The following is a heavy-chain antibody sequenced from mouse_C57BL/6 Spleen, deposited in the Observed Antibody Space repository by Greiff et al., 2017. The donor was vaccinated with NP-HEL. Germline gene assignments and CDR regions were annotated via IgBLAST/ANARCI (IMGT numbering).Heavy chain of an antibody. CDR3: ARDRDYGSSPYFDY. CDR2: ISYDGSN. Sequence: EVQLQESGPGLVKPSQSLSLTCSVTGYSITSGYYWNWIRQFPGNKLEWMGYISYDGSNNYNPSLKNRISITRDTSKNQFFLKLNSVTTEDTATYYCARDRDYGSSPYFDYWGQGTTLTVSS. D-gene: IGHD1-1*01. CDR1: GYSITSGYY. V-gene: IGHV3-6*01. J-gene: IGHJ2*01.